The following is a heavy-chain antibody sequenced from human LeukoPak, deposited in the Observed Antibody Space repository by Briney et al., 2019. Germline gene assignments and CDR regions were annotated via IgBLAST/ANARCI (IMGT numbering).Heavy chain of an antibody. V-gene: IGHV4-59*01. CDR3: ARASEPYCSGGSCPFDY. CDR1: GGSISSYQ. J-gene: IGHJ4*02. Sequence: SQTLSLTCTVSGGSISSYQWSWIRQPPGKGLEWIGYIISSGSTNYNPSLKSRVTISVDTSKNQLSLKLNSVTAADTAVYFCARASEPYCSGGSCPFDYWGQGTLVTVSS. D-gene: IGHD2-15*01. CDR2: IISSGST.